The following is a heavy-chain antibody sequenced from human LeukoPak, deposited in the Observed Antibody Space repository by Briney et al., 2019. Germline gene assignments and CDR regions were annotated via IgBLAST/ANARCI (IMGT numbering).Heavy chain of an antibody. J-gene: IGHJ3*02. Sequence: GGSLRLSCAASGFTFSSYSMNWVRQAPGKGLEWVSSISSSSSYIYYADSVKGRFTISRDNAKNSLYLQMNSLRAEDTAVYYCAREYSSSWHDAFDIWGQGTMVTVSS. V-gene: IGHV3-21*01. CDR1: GFTFSSYS. CDR2: ISSSSSYI. CDR3: AREYSSSWHDAFDI. D-gene: IGHD6-13*01.